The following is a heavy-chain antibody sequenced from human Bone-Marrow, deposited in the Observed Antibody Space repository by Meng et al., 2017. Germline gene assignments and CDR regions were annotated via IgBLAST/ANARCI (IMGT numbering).Heavy chain of an antibody. J-gene: IGHJ5*02. CDR3: ARAPPSIEAAGPCGYNWFDP. D-gene: IGHD6-13*01. CDR1: GGSFSGYY. Sequence: SETLSLTCAVHGGSFSGYYWSWIRQPPGKGLEWIGEINHSGSTNYNPSPKSRNTISVDTSKNQFSLELSSVTAADTAVYYCARAPPSIEAAGPCGYNWFDPWGQGTLVTVSS. CDR2: INHSGST. V-gene: IGHV4-34*01.